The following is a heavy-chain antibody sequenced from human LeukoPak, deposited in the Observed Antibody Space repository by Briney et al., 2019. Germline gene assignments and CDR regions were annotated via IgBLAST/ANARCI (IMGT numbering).Heavy chain of an antibody. Sequence: GGSLRLSCAASGFTFSNYAMSWVRQAPGKGLEWVSTITGSGDTTFYADSVKGRFTISRDNSKNTLFLQINSLTVEDTAFYYCAKDSYYDGTGYFDCWGQGNLVTVSS. D-gene: IGHD3-22*01. V-gene: IGHV3-23*01. CDR3: AKDSYYDGTGYFDC. CDR2: ITGSGDTT. CDR1: GFTFSNYA. J-gene: IGHJ4*02.